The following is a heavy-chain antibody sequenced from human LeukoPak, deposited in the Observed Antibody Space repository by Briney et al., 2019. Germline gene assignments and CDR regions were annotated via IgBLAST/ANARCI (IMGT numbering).Heavy chain of an antibody. CDR3: AKDLSTYYDILTGLDY. CDR2: ISYDGSNK. V-gene: IGHV3-30*18. D-gene: IGHD3-9*01. Sequence: GGSLRLSCAASGFTFSSCGMHWVRQAPGKGLEWVAVISYDGSNKYYADSVKGRFTISRDNSKNTLYLQMNSLRAEDTAVYYCAKDLSTYYDILTGLDYWGQGTLVTVSS. CDR1: GFTFSSCG. J-gene: IGHJ4*02.